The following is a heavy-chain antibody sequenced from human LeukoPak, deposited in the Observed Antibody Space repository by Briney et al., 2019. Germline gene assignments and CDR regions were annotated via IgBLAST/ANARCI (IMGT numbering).Heavy chain of an antibody. CDR3: ARGTPWELPT. D-gene: IGHD1-26*01. V-gene: IGHV3-23*01. CDR2: ISGSGDST. J-gene: IGHJ5*02. CDR1: GFTFSSYA. Sequence: GGSLRLSCAASGFTFSSYAMSWVRQAPGKGLEWVSGISGSGDSTYYADSVKGRFTTSRDNSKNTLYLQMNSLRAEDTAVYYCARGTPWELPTWGQGTLVTVSS.